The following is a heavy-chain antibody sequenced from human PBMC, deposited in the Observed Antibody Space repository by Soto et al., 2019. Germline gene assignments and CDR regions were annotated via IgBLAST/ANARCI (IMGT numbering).Heavy chain of an antibody. CDR2: VYYTGST. Sequence: PSETLSLTCSASGGSISGSYWSWIRQSPGKGLEWLGYVYYTGSTNDSPSLRSRVSISVDTSRNEFSLRLSSVTAADTALYFCARSVAVPGAHIDYWGQGTQVTVSS. CDR1: GGSISGSY. D-gene: IGHD6-19*01. J-gene: IGHJ4*02. V-gene: IGHV4-59*01. CDR3: ARSVAVPGAHIDY.